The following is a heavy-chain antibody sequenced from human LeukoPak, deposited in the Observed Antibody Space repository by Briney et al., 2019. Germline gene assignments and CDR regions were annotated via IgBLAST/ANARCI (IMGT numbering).Heavy chain of an antibody. V-gene: IGHV4-34*01. CDR3: ARNTTSYCSSTSCAPHNWFDP. Sequence: PSETLSLTCAVYGGSFSGYYWSWIRQPPGKGLEWIGEINHSGSTNYNPSLKSRVTISVDTSKNQFSLKLSSVTAADTAVYYCARNTTSYCSSTSCAPHNWFDPWGQGTLVTVSS. J-gene: IGHJ5*02. CDR2: INHSGST. CDR1: GGSFSGYY. D-gene: IGHD2-2*01.